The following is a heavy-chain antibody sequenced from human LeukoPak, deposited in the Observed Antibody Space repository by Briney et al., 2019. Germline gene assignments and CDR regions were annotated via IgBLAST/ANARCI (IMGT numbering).Heavy chain of an antibody. CDR1: GGSISSYY. Sequence: MPSETLSLTCTVSGGSISSYYWSWIRQPPGKGLEWIGYIYYSGSTDYNPSLKSRVTISVDTSKNQFSLKLSSVTAADTAVYYCARHVSYYDSSGPRGRASYGMDVWGQGTTVTVSS. CDR3: ARHVSYYDSSGPRGRASYGMDV. V-gene: IGHV4-59*08. D-gene: IGHD3-22*01. J-gene: IGHJ6*02. CDR2: IYYSGST.